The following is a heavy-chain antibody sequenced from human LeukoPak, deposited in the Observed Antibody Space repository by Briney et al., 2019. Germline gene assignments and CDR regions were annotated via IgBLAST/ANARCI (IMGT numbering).Heavy chain of an antibody. V-gene: IGHV4-4*07. CDR2: IYTTGTT. CDR3: ASTNYYGSGSYYYYYYYYMDV. Sequence: PSETLSLTCTVSDTSINTYYWSWIRQPAGKGLEWIEHIYTTGTTNYNPSLKSRVTMSIDTSKNQFSLNLRSVTAADTAVYYCASTNYYGSGSYYYYYYYYMDVWGKGTTVTISS. CDR1: DTSINTYY. D-gene: IGHD3-10*01. J-gene: IGHJ6*03.